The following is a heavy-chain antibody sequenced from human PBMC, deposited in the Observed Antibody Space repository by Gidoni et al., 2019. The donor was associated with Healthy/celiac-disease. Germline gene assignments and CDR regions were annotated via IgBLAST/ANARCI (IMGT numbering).Heavy chain of an antibody. J-gene: IGHJ2*01. CDR3: ARDPARDWYFDL. Sequence: EVQLVESGGGLVQPGGSLRRSGAASGVTFSSYWMPWVRQAPGKGLVWVSRINSDGSRTSYAASVTGRFTISSDNAKTTLYLQMTSLRAADTAVYYCARDPARDWYFDLWGRGTLVTVSS. CDR2: INSDGSRT. V-gene: IGHV3-74*01. CDR1: GVTFSSYW. D-gene: IGHD6-6*01.